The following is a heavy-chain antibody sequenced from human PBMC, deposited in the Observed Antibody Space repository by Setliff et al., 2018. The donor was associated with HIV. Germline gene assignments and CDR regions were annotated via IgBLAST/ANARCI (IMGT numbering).Heavy chain of an antibody. CDR3: ARGGGQYCSGGSCSSRFHYYYYYMDV. CDR1: GFTFGDDY. J-gene: IGHJ6*03. Sequence: LRLSCAASGFTFGDDYMSWVRLAPWKGPEWISYISGSGHDIKYVDSVKGRFTISRDNAKNSLYLQMNGLRAEDTAVYYCARGGGQYCSGGSCSSRFHYYYYYMDVWGKGTTVTVSS. D-gene: IGHD2-15*01. V-gene: IGHV3-11*06. CDR2: ISGSGHDI.